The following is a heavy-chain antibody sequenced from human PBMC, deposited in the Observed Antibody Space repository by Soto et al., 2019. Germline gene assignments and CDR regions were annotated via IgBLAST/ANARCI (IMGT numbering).Heavy chain of an antibody. CDR3: GRGPVGTTYYYYGMDV. CDR1: GYTFTSYA. V-gene: IGHV1-3*05. CDR2: INAGNGNT. D-gene: IGHD1-26*01. J-gene: IGHJ6*02. Sequence: QVQLVQSGAEEKKPGASVKVSCKASGYTFTSYAMHWVRQAPGQRLEWMGWINAGNGNTKYSQKFQGRVTITRDTSASTAYMELSSLRSEDTAVYYCGRGPVGTTYYYYGMDVWGQGTTVTVSS.